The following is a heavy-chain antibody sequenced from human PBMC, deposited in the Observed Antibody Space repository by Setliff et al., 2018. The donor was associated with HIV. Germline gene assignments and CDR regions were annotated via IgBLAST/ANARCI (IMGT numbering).Heavy chain of an antibody. CDR1: GFSFSDHY. Sequence: GGSLRLSCAASGFSFSDHYMDWVRQAPGKGLEWVGRSRNKPKSYTTEYTASVRGRFTISRDDSKSIAYLQMNSLKTEDTAVYYCTRDRYCSGGSCYSNFFDPWGQGTLVTVSS. CDR2: SRNKPKSYTT. D-gene: IGHD2-15*01. J-gene: IGHJ5*02. CDR3: TRDRYCSGGSCYSNFFDP. V-gene: IGHV3-72*01.